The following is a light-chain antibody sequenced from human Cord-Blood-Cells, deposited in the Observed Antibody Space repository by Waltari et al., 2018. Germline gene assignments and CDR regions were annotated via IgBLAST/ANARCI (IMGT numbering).Light chain of an antibody. CDR2: EGS. Sequence: QSALTQPASVSGSPGQSITISCPGTSSDVGSYNLVSCYQQHPGKAPKLMIYEGSKRPSGVSNRFSGSKSGNTASLTISGLQAEDEADYYCCSYAGSSTFDVVFGGGTKLTVL. CDR1: SSDVGSYNL. V-gene: IGLV2-23*03. J-gene: IGLJ2*01. CDR3: CSYAGSSTFDVV.